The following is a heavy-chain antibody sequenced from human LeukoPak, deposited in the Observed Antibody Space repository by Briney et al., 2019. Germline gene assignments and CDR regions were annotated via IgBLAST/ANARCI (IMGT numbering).Heavy chain of an antibody. CDR1: GGSFSGYY. D-gene: IGHD3-22*01. CDR2: INHSGST. CDR3: ARGVRDSSGYFYFDY. Sequence: PSETLSLTCAVYGGSFSGYYWSWIRQPPGKGLEWIGEINHSGSTNYNPSLKSRVTISVDTSKNQFSLKLSSVTAADTAVYYCARGVRDSSGYFYFDYWGQGTLVTVFS. V-gene: IGHV4-34*01. J-gene: IGHJ4*02.